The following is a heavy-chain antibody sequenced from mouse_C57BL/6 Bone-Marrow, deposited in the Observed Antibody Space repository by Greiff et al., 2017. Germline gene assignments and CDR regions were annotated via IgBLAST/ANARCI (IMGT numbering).Heavy chain of an antibody. CDR1: GYTFTSYW. CDR2: IDPSDSYT. V-gene: IGHV1-59*01. CDR3: ARAHCYGSHYYYAMDY. Sequence: QVQLQQPGAELVRPGTSVKLSCKASGYTFTSYWMHWVKQRPGQGLEWIGVIDPSDSYTNYNQKFKGKATLTVDTSSSTAYMQLSSLTSEDSAFYYCARAHCYGSHYYYAMDYWGQGTSVTVSS. D-gene: IGHD1-1*01. J-gene: IGHJ4*01.